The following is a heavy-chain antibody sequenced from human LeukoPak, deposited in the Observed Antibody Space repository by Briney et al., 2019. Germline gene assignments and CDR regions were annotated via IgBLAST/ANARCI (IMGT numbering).Heavy chain of an antibody. J-gene: IGHJ4*02. CDR3: ARDYYDSSGYYRRRLYYFDY. CDR1: GGSISSSSYY. V-gene: IGHV4-39*02. CDR2: IYYSGST. Sequence: SEALSLTCTVSGGSISSSSYYWGWIRQTPGKGLEWIGSIYYSGSTYYNPSLKGRVTISVDTSKNQFSLKLSSVTAADTAVYYCARDYYDSSGYYRRRLYYFDYWGQGTLVTVSS. D-gene: IGHD3-22*01.